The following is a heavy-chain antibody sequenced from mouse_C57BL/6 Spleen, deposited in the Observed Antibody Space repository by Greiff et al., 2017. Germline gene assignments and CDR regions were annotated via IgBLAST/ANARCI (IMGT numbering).Heavy chain of an antibody. J-gene: IGHJ1*03. CDR3: AREVYYYGSRDWYFDV. D-gene: IGHD1-1*01. CDR2: INPNYGTT. CDR1: GYSFTDYN. Sequence: EVQLQESGPELVKPGASVKISCKASGYSFTDYNMNWVKQSNGKSLEWIGVINPNYGTTSYNQKFKGKATLTVDQSSSTAYMQLNSLTSEDSAVYYCAREVYYYGSRDWYFDVWGTGTTVTVSS. V-gene: IGHV1-39*01.